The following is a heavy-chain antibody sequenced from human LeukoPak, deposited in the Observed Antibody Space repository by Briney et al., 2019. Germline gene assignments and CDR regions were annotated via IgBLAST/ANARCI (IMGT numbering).Heavy chain of an antibody. CDR3: ARDGIAVAGSGFDY. V-gene: IGHV4-38-2*02. J-gene: IGHJ4*02. CDR1: GYSISSGYY. Sequence: SETLSLTCTVSGYSISSGYYWGWIRQPPGKGLEWIGSIYHSGSTYYNPSLKSRVTISVDTSKNQFSLKLSSVTAADTAVYYCARDGIAVAGSGFDYWGQGTLVTVSS. D-gene: IGHD6-19*01. CDR2: IYHSGST.